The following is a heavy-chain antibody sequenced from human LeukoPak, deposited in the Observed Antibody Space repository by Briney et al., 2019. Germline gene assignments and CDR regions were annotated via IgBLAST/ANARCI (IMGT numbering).Heavy chain of an antibody. J-gene: IGHJ4*02. D-gene: IGHD3-10*01. V-gene: IGHV4-4*07. CDR2: IYSSGST. CDR1: GGSINDYF. Sequence: PSETLSLTCTVSGGSINDYFWNWIRQSAGKGLEWIGRIYSSGSTNYNPSLKSRVTMSVDKSKNQFSLELRSVTAADTAVYFCARDDGSGTPRYWGQGTLVTVSS. CDR3: ARDDGSGTPRY.